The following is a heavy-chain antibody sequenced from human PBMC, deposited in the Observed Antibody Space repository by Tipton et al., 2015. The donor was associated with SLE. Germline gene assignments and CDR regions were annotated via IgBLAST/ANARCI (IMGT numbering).Heavy chain of an antibody. CDR2: VYYTGST. J-gene: IGHJ3*02. CDR1: GGSISSSGYY. V-gene: IGHV4-39*07. D-gene: IGHD3-22*01. Sequence: TLSLTCTVSGGSISSSGYYWGWIRQPPGKGLEWIGSVYYTGSTYYNPSLKSRVTISIGTSKNQLSLELNSMTAADTAVYYCARGVAHYYDSGSFDIWGQGTMVTVSS. CDR3: ARGVAHYYDSGSFDI.